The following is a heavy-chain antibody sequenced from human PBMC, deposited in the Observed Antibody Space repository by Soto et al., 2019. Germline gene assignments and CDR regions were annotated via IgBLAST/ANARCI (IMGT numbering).Heavy chain of an antibody. CDR1: GFTFSSYE. Sequence: VGSLRLSCAASGFTFSSYEMNWVRQAPGKGLEWVSYISGSGRTIYHADSMRGRFAISRDNSKNSLYLQLNNLRVDDTAVYYCAKVGPSYYYGMDVWGQGTTVTVSS. CDR3: AKVGPSYYYGMDV. CDR2: ISGSGRTI. D-gene: IGHD1-26*01. V-gene: IGHV3-48*03. J-gene: IGHJ6*02.